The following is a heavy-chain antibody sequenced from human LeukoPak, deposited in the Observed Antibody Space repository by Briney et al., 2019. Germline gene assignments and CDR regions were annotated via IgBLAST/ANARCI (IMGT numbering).Heavy chain of an antibody. D-gene: IGHD1-14*01. V-gene: IGHV3-23*01. CDR1: GFTVSSNY. CDR2: ISGSGGST. CDR3: AKDGPEGDPYYIYYFDY. Sequence: GGSLRLSCAASGFTVSSNYMSWVRQAPGKGLGWVSAISGSGGSTYYADSVKGRFTISRDNSKNTLYLQMNSLRAEDTAVYYCAKDGPEGDPYYIYYFDYWGQGTLVTVSS. J-gene: IGHJ4*02.